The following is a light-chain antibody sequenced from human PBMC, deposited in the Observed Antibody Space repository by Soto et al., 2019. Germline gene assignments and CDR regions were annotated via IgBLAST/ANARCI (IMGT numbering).Light chain of an antibody. V-gene: IGKV1-39*01. Sequence: DIQMTQSPTSLSAPVGDSVTITCRASQNIKKCLNWYQQKPGTAPKLLIYTASSVQAGFPSRFSGSGSGTDFSLTISNLQPEDFATYSCQQAFSAPLTFGGGTRVEI. CDR2: TAS. CDR1: QNIKKC. J-gene: IGKJ4*01. CDR3: QQAFSAPLT.